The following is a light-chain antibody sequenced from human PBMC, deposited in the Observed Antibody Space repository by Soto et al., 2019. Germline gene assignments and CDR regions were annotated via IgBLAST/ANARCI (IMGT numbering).Light chain of an antibody. Sequence: DIQMTQSPSTLSASVGDRVTITCRASQTITRWMAWYQQKPGEAPKLLIYKASTLESGVPSRFSGSGSGTEFTLTISCLQPDDVATYYCQQYSSYSQFTFGPGTKVDIK. CDR2: KAS. V-gene: IGKV1-5*03. CDR3: QQYSSYSQFT. J-gene: IGKJ3*01. CDR1: QTITRW.